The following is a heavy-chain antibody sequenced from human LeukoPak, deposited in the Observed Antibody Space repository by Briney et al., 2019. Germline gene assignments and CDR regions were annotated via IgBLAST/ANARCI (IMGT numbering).Heavy chain of an antibody. CDR3: ASATKETYSSSWYGIYY. D-gene: IGHD6-13*01. CDR1: GFTFSDSY. J-gene: IGHJ4*02. Sequence: GGSLRLSCAASGFTFSDSYMTWVRQAPGKGVEWVAYISGSGHDINYSDSVKGRFTISRDNAKNSLYLQMSSLRVEDTAVYYCASATKETYSSSWYGIYYWGQGTLVTVSS. CDR2: ISGSGHDI. V-gene: IGHV3-11*04.